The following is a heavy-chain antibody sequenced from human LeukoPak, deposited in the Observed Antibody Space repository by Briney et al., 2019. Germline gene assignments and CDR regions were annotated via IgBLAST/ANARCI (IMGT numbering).Heavy chain of an antibody. CDR3: ARGGLAYYDFWSGYF. CDR2: ISAYNGNT. V-gene: IGHV1-18*01. CDR1: GYTFTSYG. Sequence: ASVKVSCKASGYTFTSYGISWVRQAPGQGLEWMGWISAYNGNTNYAQKLQGRVTMTTDTSTSTAYMELRSLRSEDTAVYYCARGGLAYYDFWSGYFWGQGTLVTVSS. D-gene: IGHD3-3*01. J-gene: IGHJ4*02.